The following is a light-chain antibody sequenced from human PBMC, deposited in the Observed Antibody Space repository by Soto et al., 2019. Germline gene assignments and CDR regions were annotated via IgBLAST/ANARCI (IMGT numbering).Light chain of an antibody. CDR1: QSVSSSY. CDR3: QQYGNYCGT. V-gene: IGKV3-20*01. Sequence: EIELTQSPCTLSLSQGERATLSCRASQSVSSSYLAWYQQKPGQAPRLLIYGASSRATGIPDRFSGSGSGTEFTLTISGLEPEDFAVYYCQQYGNYCGTFGQGTKVDIK. CDR2: GAS. J-gene: IGKJ1*01.